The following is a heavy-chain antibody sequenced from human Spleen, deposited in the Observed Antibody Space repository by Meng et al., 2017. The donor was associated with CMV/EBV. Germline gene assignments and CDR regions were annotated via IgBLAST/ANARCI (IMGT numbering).Heavy chain of an antibody. CDR2: IYYSGST. D-gene: IGHD3-3*01. J-gene: IGHJ6*02. CDR1: GGSVSSGSYY. V-gene: IGHV4-61*01. Sequence: SETLSLTCTVSGGSVSSGSYYWSWIRQPPGKGLEWIGYIYYSGSTKYNPSLKSRVTISVDTSKNQFSLKLRSVTAADTAVYYCARMGVYDFWSGYYDYYYGMDVWGQGTTVTVSS. CDR3: ARMGVYDFWSGYYDYYYGMDV.